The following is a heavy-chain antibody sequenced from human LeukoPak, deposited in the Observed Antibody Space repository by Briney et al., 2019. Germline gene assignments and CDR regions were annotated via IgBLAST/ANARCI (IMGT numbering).Heavy chain of an antibody. D-gene: IGHD3-16*01. CDR1: GDSISRGSFY. CDR3: ARTFYDDVWGSYDAFAT. J-gene: IGHJ3*02. Sequence: PSETLSLTCSVSGDSISRGSFYWGWIRQPPGKGLEWISSIDYGGNIYYNPSLKSRVTTSVDKSKNQISLKQSSVTAADTAVYYCARTFYDDVWGSYDAFATWGQGTEVTVSS. V-gene: IGHV4-39*01. CDR2: IDYGGNI.